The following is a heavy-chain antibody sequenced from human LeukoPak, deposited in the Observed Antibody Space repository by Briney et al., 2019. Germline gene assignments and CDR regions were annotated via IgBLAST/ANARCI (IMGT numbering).Heavy chain of an antibody. Sequence: SVKVSCKASGGTFISYAISWVRQAPGQGLEWMGGIIPIFGTANYAQKFQGRVTITADKSTSTAYMELSSLRSEDTAVYYCATGFNWNSDAFDIWGQGTMVTVSS. CDR1: GGTFISYA. CDR3: ATGFNWNSDAFDI. CDR2: IIPIFGTA. V-gene: IGHV1-69*06. J-gene: IGHJ3*02. D-gene: IGHD1-7*01.